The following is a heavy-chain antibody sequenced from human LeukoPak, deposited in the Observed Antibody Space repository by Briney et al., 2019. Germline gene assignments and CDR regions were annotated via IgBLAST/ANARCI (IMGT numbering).Heavy chain of an antibody. CDR3: ATEFNYYGSGSYP. CDR2: IRHDGSDK. D-gene: IGHD3-10*01. Sequence: GGSLRLSCAASGFTFSKYGMHWVRQAPGKGLEWVAFIRHDGSDKYYIDSVKDRFIISRDNSKNTLYLQMNSLRTEDTAVYYCATEFNYYGSGSYPWGQGTLVTVSS. CDR1: GFTFSKYG. J-gene: IGHJ5*02. V-gene: IGHV3-30*02.